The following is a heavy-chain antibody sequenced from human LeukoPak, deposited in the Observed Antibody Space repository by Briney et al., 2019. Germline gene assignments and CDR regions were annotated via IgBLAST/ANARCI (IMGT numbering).Heavy chain of an antibody. J-gene: IGHJ4*02. CDR2: ISYDGSNK. D-gene: IGHD2-2*01. V-gene: IGHV3-30*03. CDR3: ARDFTLELLLDY. CDR1: GFTFSSYW. Sequence: GGSLRLSCAASGFTFSSYWMSWVRQAPGKGLEWVAVISYDGSNKYYADSVKGRFTISRDNSKNTLYLQMNSLRAEDTAVYYCARDFTLELLLDYWGQGTLVTVSS.